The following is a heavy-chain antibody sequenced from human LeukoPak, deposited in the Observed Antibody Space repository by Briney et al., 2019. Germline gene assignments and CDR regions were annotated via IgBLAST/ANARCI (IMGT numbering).Heavy chain of an antibody. D-gene: IGHD2-2*01. CDR2: IYHSGST. J-gene: IGHJ4*02. Sequence: PSGTLSLTCAVSGGSISSSNWWSWVRRPPGKGLEWIGEIYHSGSTNYNPSLKSRVTISVDKSKNQFSLKLSSVTAADTAVYYCATLRREYQLLAVINYWGQGTLVTVSS. CDR1: GGSISSSNW. V-gene: IGHV4-4*02. CDR3: ATLRREYQLLAVINY.